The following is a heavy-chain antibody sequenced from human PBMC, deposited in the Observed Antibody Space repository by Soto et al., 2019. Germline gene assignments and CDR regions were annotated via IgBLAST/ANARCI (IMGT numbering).Heavy chain of an antibody. CDR2: IYYSGST. Sequence: PSETLSLTCTVSVGSISSSSYYWGWIRQPPGKGLEWIGSIYYSGSTYYNPSLNTRVTMSVDTSKNQFSLKLSSVTAADTAVYYCATCRGGPSYYYYMDVWGKGTTVTVSS. V-gene: IGHV4-39*01. J-gene: IGHJ6*03. CDR3: ATCRGGPSYYYYMDV. D-gene: IGHD3-16*01. CDR1: VGSISSSSYY.